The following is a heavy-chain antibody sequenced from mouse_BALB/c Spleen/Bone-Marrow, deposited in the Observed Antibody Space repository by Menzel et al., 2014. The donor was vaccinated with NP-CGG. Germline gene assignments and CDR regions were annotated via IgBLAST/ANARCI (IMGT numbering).Heavy chain of an antibody. V-gene: IGHV1-18*01. D-gene: IGHD1-1*01. CDR3: ARFDYGSSTFYFDY. Sequence: EVQLQQSGPELVKPGASMKISCKASGYSFTGYTMNWVKQSHGKNLEWIGLINPYNGGTNYNQKFKGKATLTVDKSSSTAYMELLSRASEESAVYYSARFDYGSSTFYFDYGGQGTTLT. J-gene: IGHJ2*01. CDR1: GYSFTGYT. CDR2: INPYNGGT.